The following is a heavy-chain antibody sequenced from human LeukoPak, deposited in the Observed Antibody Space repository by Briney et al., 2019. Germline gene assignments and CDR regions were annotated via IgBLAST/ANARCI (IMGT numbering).Heavy chain of an antibody. CDR1: GFTFSRDC. CDR3: LRRYCDCSVYDRCFDF. V-gene: IGHV3-74*03. CDR2: ISDDGSIR. J-gene: IGHJ4*02. D-gene: IGHD3-22*01. Sequence: GGSLRLSCAASGFTFSRDCMHWVRQAPGKGLVWVSRISDDGSIRTYADSVQGRFTISRDNAKSTVFLQMNSLTADDTAVYFCLRRYCDCSVYDRCFDFWGQGTLVTVSS.